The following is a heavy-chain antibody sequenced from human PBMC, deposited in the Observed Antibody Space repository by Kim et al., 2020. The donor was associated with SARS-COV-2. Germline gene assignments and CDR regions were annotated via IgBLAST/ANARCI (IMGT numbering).Heavy chain of an antibody. V-gene: IGHV3-30*04. CDR1: GFTFSSYA. J-gene: IGHJ4*02. D-gene: IGHD5-12*01. Sequence: GGSLRLSRAASGFTFSSYAMHWVRQAPGKGLEWVAVISYDGSNKYYADSVKGRFTISRDNSKNTLYLQMNSLRAEDTAVYYCARGDGYNSPFDYWGQGTLVTVSS. CDR3: ARGDGYNSPFDY. CDR2: ISYDGSNK.